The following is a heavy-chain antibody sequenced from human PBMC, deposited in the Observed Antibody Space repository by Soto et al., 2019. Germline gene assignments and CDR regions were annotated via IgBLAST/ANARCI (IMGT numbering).Heavy chain of an antibody. CDR2: INAGKGNT. Sequence: ASVKVSCKASGYIFTTYALHWVRQAPGQRLEWMGWINAGKGNTKYSQKFQDRVTITRDTSASVAYMELSSLASEDTAIYYCATRITVFGLLIPPFDPWGQGTQVTVSS. CDR3: ATRITVFGLLIPPFDP. D-gene: IGHD3-3*01. V-gene: IGHV1-3*01. J-gene: IGHJ5*02. CDR1: GYIFTTYA.